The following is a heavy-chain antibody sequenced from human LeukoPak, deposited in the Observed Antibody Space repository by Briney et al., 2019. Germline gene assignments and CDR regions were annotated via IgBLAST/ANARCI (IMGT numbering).Heavy chain of an antibody. CDR2: IGGSGDTT. CDR1: GFTFSSYA. J-gene: IGHJ5*02. CDR3: AKDQDSLVRGIIWMNNWFDP. V-gene: IGHV3-23*01. Sequence: PGGSLRLSCAASGFTFSSYAMSWVRQAPGKGLEWVSGIGGSGDTTYYADSVKGRFTISRDDSKDTLYLQMNGLRAEDTAVYYCAKDQDSLVRGIIWMNNWFDPWGQGTLVTVSS. D-gene: IGHD3-10*01.